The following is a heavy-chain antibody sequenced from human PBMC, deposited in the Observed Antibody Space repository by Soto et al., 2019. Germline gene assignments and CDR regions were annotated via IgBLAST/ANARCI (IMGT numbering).Heavy chain of an antibody. D-gene: IGHD2-15*01. CDR1: GFTFGIYS. J-gene: IGHJ5*02. CDR3: ARGDRFRCSGDRCFSDGLFLS. V-gene: IGHV3-48*02. Sequence: EVQLVESGGGLVQRGGSLRLSCAASGFTFGIYSMNWVRQAPGKGLEWISYINGSSSTMYYADSVKGRFIISRDNARNPLYLQMNSLRDADTAVYYCARGDRFRCSGDRCFSDGLFLSWGQGTLVTVSS. CDR2: INGSSSTM.